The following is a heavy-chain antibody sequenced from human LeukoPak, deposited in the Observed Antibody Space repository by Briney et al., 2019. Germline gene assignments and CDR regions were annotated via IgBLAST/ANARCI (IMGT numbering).Heavy chain of an antibody. CDR3: GAGDSYYFDY. CDR1: GGSISSANW. CDR2: IFHTGTT. D-gene: IGHD4-17*01. J-gene: IGHJ4*02. Sequence: SGTLSLTCTVSGGSISSANWWSWVRQPPGKGLEWIGEIFHTGTTNYNPSLKSRVTLSVDKSKNQFSLRLSSVTAADTAVYYCGAGDSYYFDYWGQGTLVTVSS. V-gene: IGHV4-4*02.